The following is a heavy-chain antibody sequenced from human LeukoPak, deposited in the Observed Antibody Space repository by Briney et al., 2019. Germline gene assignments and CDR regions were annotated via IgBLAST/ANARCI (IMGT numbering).Heavy chain of an antibody. CDR1: GGSISSSSYY. Sequence: PSETLSLTCTVSGGSISSSSYYWGWIRQPPGKGLEWIGSIYYSGSTYYNPSLKSRVTISVDTSKNQFSLKLSSVTAADTAVYYCARPKRGDAFDIWGQGTMVTVSS. J-gene: IGHJ3*02. V-gene: IGHV4-39*01. CDR3: ARPKRGDAFDI. CDR2: IYYSGST.